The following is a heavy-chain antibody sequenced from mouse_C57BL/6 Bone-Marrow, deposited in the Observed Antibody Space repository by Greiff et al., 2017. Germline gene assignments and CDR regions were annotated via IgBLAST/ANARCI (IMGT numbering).Heavy chain of an antibody. CDR1: GYTFTTYP. J-gene: IGHJ2*01. D-gene: IGHD2-1*01. Sequence: QVQLKESGAELVKPGASVKMSCKASGYTFTTYPLEWMKQNHGKSLEWIGNFHPYNDDTKYNERFKGKATLTVEKSSSTVYLELSRLTSDDSAVYYGARGGNYGGYYFDYWGQGTTLTVSS. CDR3: ARGGNYGGYYFDY. CDR2: FHPYNDDT. V-gene: IGHV1-47*01.